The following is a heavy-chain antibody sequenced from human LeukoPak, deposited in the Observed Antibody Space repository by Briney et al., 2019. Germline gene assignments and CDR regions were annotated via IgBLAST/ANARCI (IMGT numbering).Heavy chain of an antibody. D-gene: IGHD2/OR15-2a*01. CDR1: GFTFSSYA. CDR2: ISSNGGST. V-gene: IGHV3-64D*06. J-gene: IGHJ3*02. Sequence: PGGSLRLSCSASGFTFSSYAMHWVRQAPGKGLEYVSAISSNGGSTYYADSVKGRFTISRDNSKNTLCLQMSSLRAEDTAVYYCVRSCKGDDAFDIWGQGTMVTVSS. CDR3: VRSCKGDDAFDI.